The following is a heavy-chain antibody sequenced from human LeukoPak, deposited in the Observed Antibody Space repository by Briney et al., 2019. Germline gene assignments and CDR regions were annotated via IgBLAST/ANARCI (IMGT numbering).Heavy chain of an antibody. V-gene: IGHV1-18*01. Sequence: ASVKVSCKASGYTFTSYGISWVRQAPGQGLEWMGWISAYNGNTNYAQKLQGRVTMTTDTSTSTAYMELSSLRSEDTALYYCATDRAKYHHDAFDIWGQGTMVTVSS. CDR2: ISAYNGNT. CDR3: ATDRAKYHHDAFDI. J-gene: IGHJ3*02. D-gene: IGHD2-2*01. CDR1: GYTFTSYG.